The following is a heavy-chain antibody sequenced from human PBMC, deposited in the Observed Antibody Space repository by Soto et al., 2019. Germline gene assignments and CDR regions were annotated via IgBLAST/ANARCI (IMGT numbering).Heavy chain of an antibody. J-gene: IGHJ4*02. CDR1: GFTFNRYA. CDR2: ISYGGSDK. Sequence: QVQLVESGGGVVQPGRSLRLSCAASGFTFNRYAIHWVRQAPGKGLEWVAVISYGGSDKYYADSVKGRFTVPRDNSKNTLYLQMNSLRAEDTALYYCARLGSIAAAGTPDYWGQGTLVTVSS. D-gene: IGHD6-13*01. CDR3: ARLGSIAAAGTPDY. V-gene: IGHV3-30-3*01.